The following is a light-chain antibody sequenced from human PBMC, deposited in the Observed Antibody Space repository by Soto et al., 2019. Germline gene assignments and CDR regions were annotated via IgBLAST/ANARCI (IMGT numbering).Light chain of an antibody. Sequence: DIQMTQSPSTLSGSVGDRVTITCRASQTISSWLAWYQQKPGKAPKLLIYKAPTLKSGVPSRFSGSRSGTEFTLASSSLQPDDFATYYCQHYNSYSEAFGQGTKVEIK. CDR1: QTISSW. CDR3: QHYNSYSEA. V-gene: IGKV1-5*03. CDR2: KAP. J-gene: IGKJ1*01.